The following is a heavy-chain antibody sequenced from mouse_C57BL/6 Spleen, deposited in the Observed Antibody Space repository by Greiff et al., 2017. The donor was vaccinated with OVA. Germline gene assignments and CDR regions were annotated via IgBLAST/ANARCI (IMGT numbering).Heavy chain of an antibody. V-gene: IGHV10-1*01. CDR1: GFSFNTYA. Sequence: EVQRVESGGGLVQPKGSLKLSCAASGFSFNTYAMNWVRQAPGKGLEWVARIRSKSNNYATYYADSVKDRFTISRDDSESMLYLQMNNLKTEDTAMYYCVRLYYGSSGGYFDVWGTGTTVTVSS. CDR3: VRLYYGSSGGYFDV. D-gene: IGHD1-1*01. J-gene: IGHJ1*03. CDR2: IRSKSNNYAT.